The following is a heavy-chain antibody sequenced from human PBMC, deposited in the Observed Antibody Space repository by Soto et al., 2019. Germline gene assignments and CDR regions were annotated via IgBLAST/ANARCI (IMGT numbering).Heavy chain of an antibody. CDR2: IIPILGIA. CDR1: GGTFSSYT. J-gene: IGHJ5*02. D-gene: IGHD3-9*01. Sequence: ASVKVSCKASGGTFSSYTISWVRRAPGQGLEWMGRIIPILGIANYAQKFQGRVTITADKSTSTAYMELSSLRSEDTAVYYCARLYDTLKGYNWFDPWGQGTLVTVSS. CDR3: ARLYDTLKGYNWFDP. V-gene: IGHV1-69*02.